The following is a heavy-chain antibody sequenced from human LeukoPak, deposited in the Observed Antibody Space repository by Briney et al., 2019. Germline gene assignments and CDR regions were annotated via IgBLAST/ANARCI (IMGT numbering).Heavy chain of an antibody. D-gene: IGHD5-18*01. Sequence: GGSLRLSCAASGFTFSSYATSWVRQAPGKGLEWVSAISGSGSSTYYADSVKGRFTISRDNSKNTLYLQMNSLRAEDTAVYYCAKDLSRVPLYSYDYWGQGTLVTVSS. V-gene: IGHV3-23*01. J-gene: IGHJ4*02. CDR2: ISGSGSST. CDR1: GFTFSSYA. CDR3: AKDLSRVPLYSYDY.